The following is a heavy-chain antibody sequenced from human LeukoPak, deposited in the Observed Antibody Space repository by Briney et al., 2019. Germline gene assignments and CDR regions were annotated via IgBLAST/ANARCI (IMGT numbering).Heavy chain of an antibody. V-gene: IGHV3-30-3*01. D-gene: IGHD6-19*01. J-gene: IGHJ4*02. CDR3: ARGGNEGSGWGFAQDPNFDY. CDR2: ISYDGSNK. CDR1: GFTFSSYA. Sequence: GGSLRLSCAASGFTFSSYAMHWVRQAPGKGLEWVAVISYDGSNKYYADSVKGRFTISRDNSKNTLYLQMNSLRAEDTAVYYCARGGNEGSGWGFAQDPNFDYWGQGTLVTVSS.